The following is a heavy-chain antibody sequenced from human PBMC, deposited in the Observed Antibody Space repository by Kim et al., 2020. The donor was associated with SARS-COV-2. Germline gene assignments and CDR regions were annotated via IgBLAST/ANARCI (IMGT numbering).Heavy chain of an antibody. V-gene: IGHV3-30-3*01. D-gene: IGHD6-6*01. CDR1: GFTFSSYA. CDR2: ISYDGSNK. J-gene: IGHJ6*02. Sequence: GGSLRLSCAASGFTFSSYAMHWVRQAPGKGLEWVAVISYDGSNKYYADSVKGRFTISRDNSKNTLYLQMNSLRAEDTAVYYCARGGGIAARPPDVWGQGTTVTVSS. CDR3: ARGGGIAARPPDV.